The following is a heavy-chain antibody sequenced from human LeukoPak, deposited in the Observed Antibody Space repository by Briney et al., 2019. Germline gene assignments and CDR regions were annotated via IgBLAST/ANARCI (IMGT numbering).Heavy chain of an antibody. CDR1: GASINSDTYY. J-gene: IGHJ4*02. Sequence: PSQTLSLTCTVSGASINSDTYYWGWIRQPPGKGLEWIGTHSHSGSAYYNPSLRSRITMSLDTSENQLSLKLYSVTAADTAVYYCARVGELLYNRKDRFDYWGQGTLVTVSS. V-gene: IGHV4-39*07. D-gene: IGHD3-10*01. CDR3: ARVGELLYNRKDRFDY. CDR2: HSHSGSA.